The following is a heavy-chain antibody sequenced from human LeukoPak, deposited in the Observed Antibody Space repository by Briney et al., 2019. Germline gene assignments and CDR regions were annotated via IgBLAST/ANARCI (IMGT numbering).Heavy chain of an antibody. CDR2: VSFDGSKK. CDR1: GFTFSISA. Sequence: GTSLRLSCAASGFTFSISAMHWVRQAPGKGLEWVAVVSFDGSKKYYADSVKGRFTVSRDNSKSTLFLQMSTLRPDDTAVYYCATLTGTTGSYDYWGQGTLVTVSS. D-gene: IGHD1-20*01. V-gene: IGHV3-30*04. CDR3: ATLTGTTGSYDY. J-gene: IGHJ4*02.